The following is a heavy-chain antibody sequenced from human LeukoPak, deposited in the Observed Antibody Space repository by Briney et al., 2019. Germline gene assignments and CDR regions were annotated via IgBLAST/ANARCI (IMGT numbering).Heavy chain of an antibody. CDR1: GGSLSSSSFY. J-gene: IGHJ4*02. Sequence: SETLSLTCTVSGGSLSSSSFYWGWLRQPPGKGLEWIGTIYYSGSTYYNPSLNSRVTISVDTSKNQFSLKLSSVTAADTAVYYSARPTYNYGTDYWGQGTLVTVSS. D-gene: IGHD5-18*01. CDR2: IYYSGST. V-gene: IGHV4-39*01. CDR3: ARPTYNYGTDY.